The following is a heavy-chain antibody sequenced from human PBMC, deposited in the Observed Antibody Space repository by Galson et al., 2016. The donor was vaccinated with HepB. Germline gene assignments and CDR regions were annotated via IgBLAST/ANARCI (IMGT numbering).Heavy chain of an antibody. D-gene: IGHD2-21*02. J-gene: IGHJ4*02. V-gene: IGHV3-23*01. CDR3: AKDAPSGRVVTGTWDS. CDR1: GFTFNTYA. CDR2: ISGSGGTT. Sequence: SLRLSCAASGFTFNTYAMSWVRQAPGKGLEWVSAISGSGGTTYFADSVKGRFTLPRDNSKNTLYLQMNSLRAEDTAVYYCAKDAPSGRVVTGTWDSWGQGTLVTVSS.